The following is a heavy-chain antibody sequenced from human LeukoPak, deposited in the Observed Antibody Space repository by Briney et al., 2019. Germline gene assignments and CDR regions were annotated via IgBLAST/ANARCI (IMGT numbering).Heavy chain of an antibody. CDR3: AKDWYYYDSSGYYHY. D-gene: IGHD3-22*01. CDR2: ISYDGSNK. CDR1: GFTFSSYG. V-gene: IGHV3-30*18. J-gene: IGHJ4*02. Sequence: PGRSLRLSCAASGFTFSSYGMHWVRQAPGKGLEWVAVISYDGSNKYYADSVKGRFTISRDNSKNTLYLQMNSLRAEDTAVHYCAKDWYYYDSSGYYHYWGQGTLVTFSS.